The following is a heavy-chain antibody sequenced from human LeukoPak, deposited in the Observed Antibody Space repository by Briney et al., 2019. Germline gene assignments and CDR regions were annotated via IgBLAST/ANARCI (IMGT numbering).Heavy chain of an antibody. V-gene: IGHV1-69*13. CDR2: IIPIFGTA. CDR1: RGTFSSYA. CDR3: ARDEGSASVSRAAGI. Sequence: SVKVSCKASRGTFSSYAFSWVRQAPGQGLEWMVGIIPIFGTANYAQKFQGRVTITADESTSTAYMELSSLRSEDTAVYYCARDEGSASVSRAAGIWGQGTLVTVSS. D-gene: IGHD6-13*01. J-gene: IGHJ4*02.